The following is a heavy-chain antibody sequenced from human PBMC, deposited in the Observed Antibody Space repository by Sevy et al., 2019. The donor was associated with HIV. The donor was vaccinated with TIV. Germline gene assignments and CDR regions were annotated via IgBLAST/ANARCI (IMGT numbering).Heavy chain of an antibody. V-gene: IGHV3-7*04. J-gene: IGHJ4*01. CDR1: GFIFTDFW. CDR3: VRAVGGGDAY. CDR2: VNQVGSKN. Sequence: GGSLRLSCAASGFIFTDFWMNWVRQAPGKGLEWVGNVNQVGSKNYYVDSVKGRFTISRDNMGNSVYLQMNGLTAEDTAVYFCVRAVGGGDAYWGHGTLVTVSS. D-gene: IGHD2-21*02.